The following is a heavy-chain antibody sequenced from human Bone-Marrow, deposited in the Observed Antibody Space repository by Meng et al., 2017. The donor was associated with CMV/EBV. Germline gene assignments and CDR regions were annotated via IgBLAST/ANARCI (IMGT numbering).Heavy chain of an antibody. CDR1: GFTFSSYA. D-gene: IGHD3-22*01. CDR3: ARHYYDSSGSNWFDP. Sequence: GGSLRLSCAASGFTFSSYAMSWVRQAPGKGLEWVAVASHDGSNTYYADSVKGRFTISRDNAKNSLYLQMNSLRAEDTAVYYCARHYYDSSGSNWFDPWGQGTLVTVSS. J-gene: IGHJ5*02. CDR2: ASHDGSNT. V-gene: IGHV3-30*04.